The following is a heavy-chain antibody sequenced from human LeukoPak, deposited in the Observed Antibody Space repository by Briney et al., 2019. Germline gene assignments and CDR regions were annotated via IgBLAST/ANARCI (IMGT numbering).Heavy chain of an antibody. CDR1: GFTFSSYA. CDR3: TKHPYSSGWYNFDY. J-gene: IGHJ4*02. V-gene: IGHV3-23*01. D-gene: IGHD6-19*01. Sequence: GGSLRLSCAASGFTFSSYAMSWVRQAPGKGLEWVSVISGSGGSTYYADSVKGRFIISRDNSKNTLYLQMNSLRAEDTAVYYCTKHPYSSGWYNFDYWGQGTLVTVSS. CDR2: ISGSGGST.